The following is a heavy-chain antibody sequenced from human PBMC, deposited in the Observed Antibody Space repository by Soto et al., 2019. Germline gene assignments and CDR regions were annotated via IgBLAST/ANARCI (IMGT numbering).Heavy chain of an antibody. D-gene: IGHD3-22*01. J-gene: IGHJ4*02. CDR2: IIPIFGTA. V-gene: IGHV1-69*13. CDR3: ARDLGLYYDSSGSPPTGDY. Sequence: SVKVSCKASGGTFSSYAISWVRQAPGQGLEWMGGIIPIFGTANYAQKFQGRVTITADESTSTAYMELSSLRSEDTAVYYCARDLGLYYDSSGSPPTGDYWGQGTLVTVS. CDR1: GGTFSSYA.